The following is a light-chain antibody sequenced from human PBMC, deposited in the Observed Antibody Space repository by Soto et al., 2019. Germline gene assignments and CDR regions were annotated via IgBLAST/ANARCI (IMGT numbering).Light chain of an antibody. CDR1: SGHSSYI. V-gene: IGLV4-60*02. CDR3: ETWDFNTRV. Sequence: QTVVTQSSSACASLGSSVKLTCTLSSGHSSYIIAWHQQQPGKAPRYLMKLEGSGSYNKGSGVPDRFSGSSSGADRYLTISNLQFEDEADYYCETWDFNTRVFGGGTKLTVL. J-gene: IGLJ3*02. CDR2: LEGSGSY.